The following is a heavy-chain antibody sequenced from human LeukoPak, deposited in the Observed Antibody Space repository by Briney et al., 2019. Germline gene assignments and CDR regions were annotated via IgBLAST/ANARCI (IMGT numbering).Heavy chain of an antibody. CDR1: GGSISSGGYY. J-gene: IGHJ4*02. Sequence: SETLSLTCTVSGGSISSGGYYWSWIRQYPGKGLEWIGRIYTSGSTNYNPSLKSRVTMSVDTSKNQFSLKLSSVTAADTAVYYCARDSGANGYWGQGTLVTVSS. V-gene: IGHV4-61*02. CDR3: ARDSGANGY. CDR2: IYTSGST. D-gene: IGHD7-27*01.